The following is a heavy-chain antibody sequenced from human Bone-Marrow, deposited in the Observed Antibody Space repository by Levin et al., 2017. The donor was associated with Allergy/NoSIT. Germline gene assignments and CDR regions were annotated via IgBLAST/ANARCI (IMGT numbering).Heavy chain of an antibody. D-gene: IGHD1-26*01. CDR2: IIPIFGTA. J-gene: IGHJ3*02. Sequence: KISCKASGGTFSSYAISWVRQAPGQGLEWMGGIIPIFGTANYAQKFQGRVTITADESTSTAYMELSSLRSEDTAVYYCAREKVETPDDAFDIWGQGTMVTVSS. CDR1: GGTFSSYA. CDR3: AREKVETPDDAFDI. V-gene: IGHV1-69*01.